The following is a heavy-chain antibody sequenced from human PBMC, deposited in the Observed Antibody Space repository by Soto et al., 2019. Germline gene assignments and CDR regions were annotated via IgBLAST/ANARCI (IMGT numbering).Heavy chain of an antibody. CDR3: ARDYSSGWCLDY. J-gene: IGHJ4*02. V-gene: IGHV3-30-3*01. D-gene: IGHD6-13*01. Sequence: QVQLVESGGGVVQPGNSLRLSRAGSGFPFSAEARHWVRQAPGKGLEWVAAISYDGNNKNHADSVKGRFTVSRDNSKNTLYLQIYSLRPEDTAVYYCARDYSSGWCLDYWGQGSLVTVAS. CDR1: GFPFSAEA. CDR2: ISYDGNNK.